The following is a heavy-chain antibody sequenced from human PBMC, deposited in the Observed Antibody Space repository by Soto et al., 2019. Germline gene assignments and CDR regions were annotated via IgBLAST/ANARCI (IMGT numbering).Heavy chain of an antibody. Sequence: QVQMVESGGGVVQSGRSLRLSCATSGFNFRSYGIHWVRQAPGKGLERVGIIWYDGSNKYYADSVKGRFTISRDDPKNEVYLPMDSLRVEDTAIYYGAQHKLVGSYFFDYWGQVSQVTVSS. V-gene: IGHV3-33*06. J-gene: IGHJ4*02. CDR2: IWYDGSNK. CDR3: AQHKLVGSYFFDY. CDR1: GFNFRSYG. D-gene: IGHD1-26*01.